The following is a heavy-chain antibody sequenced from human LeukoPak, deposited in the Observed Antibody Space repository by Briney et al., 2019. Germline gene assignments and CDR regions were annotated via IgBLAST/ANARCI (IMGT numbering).Heavy chain of an antibody. CDR1: GGSFSGYY. J-gene: IGHJ4*02. CDR2: INHSGST. D-gene: IGHD3-3*01. CDR3: ARHPRVTLEF. Sequence: PSETLSLTCAVYGGSFSGYYWSWIRQPPGKGLEWIGEINHSGSTNYNPSLKSRVTISVDTSKNQFSLKLSSVTAADTAVYYCARHPRVTLEFWGQGTLVTVSS. V-gene: IGHV4-34*01.